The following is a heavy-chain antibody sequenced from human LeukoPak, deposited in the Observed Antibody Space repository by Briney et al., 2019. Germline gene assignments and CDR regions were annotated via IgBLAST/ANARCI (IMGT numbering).Heavy chain of an antibody. CDR1: GITFSNYA. D-gene: IGHD3/OR15-3a*01. J-gene: IGHJ4*02. CDR2: TSSSGDNA. Sequence: GGSLRLSCAASGITFSNYAMSWVRQAPGKGLEWVSTTSSSGDNAYYADSVKGRFTISRDNSKNTLYLQMNSLRAEDTAVFYCARGGGTFEYWGQGTLVTVSS. CDR3: ARGGGTFEY. V-gene: IGHV3-23*01.